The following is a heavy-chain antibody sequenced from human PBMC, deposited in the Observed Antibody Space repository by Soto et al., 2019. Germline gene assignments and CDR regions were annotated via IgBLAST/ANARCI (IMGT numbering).Heavy chain of an antibody. CDR3: ARGASTGYSSSWYVGYYYYYGMDV. CDR1: GGSVSSGSYY. V-gene: IGHV4-61*01. J-gene: IGHJ6*02. D-gene: IGHD6-13*01. CDR2: IYYSGST. Sequence: SETLSLTCTVSGGSVSSGSYYWSWIRQPPGKGLEWIGYIYYSGSTNYNPSLKSRVTISVDTSKNQFSLKLSSVTAADTAVYYCARGASTGYSSSWYVGYYYYYGMDVWGQGTTVTAP.